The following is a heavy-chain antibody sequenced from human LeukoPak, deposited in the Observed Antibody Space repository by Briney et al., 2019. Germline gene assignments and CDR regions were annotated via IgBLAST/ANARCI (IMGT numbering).Heavy chain of an antibody. J-gene: IGHJ4*02. V-gene: IGHV4-39*01. CDR3: ARLDIMITFGGVIVD. CDR1: GGSISSSSYY. CDR2: IYYSGST. Sequence: PSETLSLTCTVSGGSISSSSYYWGWIRQPPGKGLEWIGSIYYSGSTYYNPSLKSRVTISVDTSNNQFSLKLSSVTAAATAVYSCARLDIMITFGGVIVDWGQGTLVTVSS. D-gene: IGHD3-16*02.